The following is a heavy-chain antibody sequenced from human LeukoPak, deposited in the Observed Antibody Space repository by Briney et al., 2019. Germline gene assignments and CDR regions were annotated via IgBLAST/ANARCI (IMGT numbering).Heavy chain of an antibody. J-gene: IGHJ4*02. D-gene: IGHD5-18*01. CDR3: ARGVRGDSYVDFDY. V-gene: IGHV1-69*13. Sequence: ASVKVSCKASGGTFSSYAIRWVRQAPGQGLEWMGGIIPIFGTANYAQKFQGRVTITADESTSTAYMELSSLRSEDTAVYYCARGVRGDSYVDFDYWGQGTLVTVSS. CDR1: GGTFSSYA. CDR2: IIPIFGTA.